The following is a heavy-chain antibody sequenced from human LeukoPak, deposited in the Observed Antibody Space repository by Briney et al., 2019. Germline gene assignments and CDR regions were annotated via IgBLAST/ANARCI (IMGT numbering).Heavy chain of an antibody. J-gene: IGHJ4*02. CDR3: ARVYSGYDLPGSLANYYFDY. Sequence: SETLSLTCTVSGGSISSYYWSWIRQPAGKGLEWIGRFYSGGSADYNPSLKSRVTMSVDTSKNQFSLKLSSVTAAGTAVYYCARVYSGYDLPGSLANYYFDYWGQGTLVTVSS. V-gene: IGHV4-4*07. CDR2: FYSGGSA. CDR1: GGSISSYY. D-gene: IGHD5-12*01.